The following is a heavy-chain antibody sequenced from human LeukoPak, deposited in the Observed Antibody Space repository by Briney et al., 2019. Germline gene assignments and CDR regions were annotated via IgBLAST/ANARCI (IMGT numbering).Heavy chain of an antibody. J-gene: IGHJ5*02. V-gene: IGHV1-69*05. D-gene: IGHD2-2*01. Sequence: SVKVSCKASGGTFSSYAISWVRQAPGQGLEWMRRIIPIFGTANYAQKFQGRVTITTDESTSTAYMELSSLRSEDTAVYYCARAIDCSSTSCFSRVVNAWGQGTLVSVSS. CDR1: GGTFSSYA. CDR3: ARAIDCSSTSCFSRVVNA. CDR2: IIPIFGTA.